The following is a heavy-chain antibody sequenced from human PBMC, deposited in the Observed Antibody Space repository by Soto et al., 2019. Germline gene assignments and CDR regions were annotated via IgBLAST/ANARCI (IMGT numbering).Heavy chain of an antibody. J-gene: IGHJ5*02. CDR2: INHSGST. Sequence: SETLSLTCAVYGGSFSGYYWSWIRQPPGKGLEWIGEINHSGSTNYNPSLKSRVTISVDTSKNQFSLKLSSVTAADTAVYYCARAGYNWNPFDPWGQGTLVTVSS. V-gene: IGHV4-34*01. D-gene: IGHD1-20*01. CDR1: GGSFSGYY. CDR3: ARAGYNWNPFDP.